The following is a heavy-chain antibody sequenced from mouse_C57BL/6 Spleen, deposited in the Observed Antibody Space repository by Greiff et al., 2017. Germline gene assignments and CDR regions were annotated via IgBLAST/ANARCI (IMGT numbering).Heavy chain of an antibody. V-gene: IGHV14-2*01. CDR3: ARSYYYGSSGAHYDAMDY. D-gene: IGHD1-1*01. J-gene: IGHJ4*01. CDR1: GFNIKDYY. CDR2: IDPEDGET. Sequence: VQLQQSGAELVKPGASVKLSCTASGFNIKDYYMHWVKQRTEQGLEWIGRIDPEDGETKYAPKFQGKATITADTSSNTADLQLSSLTSEDTAVYYGARSYYYGSSGAHYDAMDYWGQGTSVTVSS.